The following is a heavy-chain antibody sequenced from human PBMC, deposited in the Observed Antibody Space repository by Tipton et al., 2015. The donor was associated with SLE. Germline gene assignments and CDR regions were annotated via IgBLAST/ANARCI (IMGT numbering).Heavy chain of an antibody. D-gene: IGHD6-13*01. V-gene: IGHV4-34*01. CDR1: GGSIRGYY. J-gene: IGHJ5*02. CDR3: ARAQRLVRWFAP. CDR2: INHSGST. Sequence: LRLSCTVSGGSIRGYYWSWIRQSPGKGLEWIGEINHSGSTNYNPSLKSRVTISVDTSKKQFSLKVSSVTAADTAVYYCARAQRLVRWFAPWGQGTLVTVSS.